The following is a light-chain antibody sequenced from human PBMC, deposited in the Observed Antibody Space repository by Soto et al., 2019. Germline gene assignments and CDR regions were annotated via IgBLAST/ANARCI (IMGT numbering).Light chain of an antibody. CDR2: GAS. Sequence: EIVLTQSPGTLSLSPGERATLSCRASQSINSRYLAWYQQKPGQAPRLLIYGASSRATGIPDRVSGSGSGTDFILTISRLEPEDFAVYYCQHHGSSLTWTFGQGTKVEIK. V-gene: IGKV3-20*01. J-gene: IGKJ1*01. CDR3: QHHGSSLTWT. CDR1: QSINSRY.